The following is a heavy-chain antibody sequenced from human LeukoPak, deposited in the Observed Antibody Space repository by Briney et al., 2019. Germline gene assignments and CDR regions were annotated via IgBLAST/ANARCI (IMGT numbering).Heavy chain of an antibody. Sequence: ASVRVSCKASGYTFTDYYIHWVRQAPGQGLEWMAWMNPNSGGTSYAQKFQGRVTMTRDTSISTAYMELSRLRFDDTAVYYCARNKEGKSLDYWGQGTLVTVSS. CDR1: GYTFTDYY. V-gene: IGHV1-2*02. CDR2: MNPNSGGT. J-gene: IGHJ4*02. CDR3: ARNKEGKSLDY.